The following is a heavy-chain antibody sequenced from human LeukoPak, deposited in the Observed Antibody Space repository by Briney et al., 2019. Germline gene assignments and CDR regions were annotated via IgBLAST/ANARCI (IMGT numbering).Heavy chain of an antibody. CDR1: GYTFTSYG. CDR2: ISAYNGNT. D-gene: IGHD2-2*01. CDR3: ARGRGYCSSTSCQLTDY. J-gene: IGHJ4*02. V-gene: IGHV1-18*01. Sequence: ASVKVSCKASGYTFTSYGISWVRQAPGQGLEWMGWISAYNGNTNYAQKLQGRVTMTTDTSTSTAYMELRSLRSDDTAVYYCARGRGYCSSTSCQLTDYWGQGTLSPSPQ.